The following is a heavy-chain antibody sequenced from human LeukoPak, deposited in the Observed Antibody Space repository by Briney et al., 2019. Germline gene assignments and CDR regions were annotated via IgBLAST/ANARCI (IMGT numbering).Heavy chain of an antibody. V-gene: IGHV4-59*04. CDR2: IYHSGST. CDR1: GDSISSYY. CDR3: ALGWPWGWFDP. D-gene: IGHD2-21*01. Sequence: SETLSLTCSVSGDSISSYYWSWIRQPPGKGLEWIGYIYHSGSTYYNPSLKSRVTISVDRSKNQFSLKLSSVTAADTAVYYCALGWPWGWFDPWGQGTLVTVSS. J-gene: IGHJ5*02.